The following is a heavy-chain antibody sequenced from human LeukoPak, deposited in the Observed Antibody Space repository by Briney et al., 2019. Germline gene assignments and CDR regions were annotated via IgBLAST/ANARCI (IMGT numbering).Heavy chain of an antibody. CDR1: GFTVSSNY. Sequence: PGGSLRLSCAASGFTVSSNYMSWVRQAPGKGLEWVSAISGSGGSIYYADSVKGRFTISRDNSKNALYLQMNSLRAEDTAVYYCAKDSLIVVVIDDAFDIWGQGTMVTVSS. V-gene: IGHV3-23*01. CDR2: ISGSGGSI. CDR3: AKDSLIVVVIDDAFDI. J-gene: IGHJ3*02. D-gene: IGHD3-22*01.